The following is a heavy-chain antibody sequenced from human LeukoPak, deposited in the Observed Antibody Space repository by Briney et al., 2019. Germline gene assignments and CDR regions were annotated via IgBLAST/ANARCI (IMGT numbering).Heavy chain of an antibody. CDR1: GGSISSYY. CDR2: IYYSGST. Sequence: SETLSLTCTVSGGSISSYYWSWIRQPPGKGLEWIGYIYYSGSTNYNPSLKSRVTISVDTSKNQFSLKLSSVTAADTAVYYCAGAWPRYYYGSGSYQAFDIWGQGTMVTVSS. V-gene: IGHV4-59*01. CDR3: AGAWPRYYYGSGSYQAFDI. D-gene: IGHD3-10*01. J-gene: IGHJ3*02.